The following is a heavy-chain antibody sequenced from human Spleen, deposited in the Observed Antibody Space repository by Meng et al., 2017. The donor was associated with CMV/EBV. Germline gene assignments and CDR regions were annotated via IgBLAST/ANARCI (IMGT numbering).Heavy chain of an antibody. CDR1: GFRFDEYG. CDR3: ARDRLTSGYSNWFDP. V-gene: IGHV3-20*01. Sequence: FGFRFDEYGMTWVRQAPGKGLEWVSDINWNGARTAYADSVKGRFTISRDNAKNSLYLQMNSLRAEDTALYHCARDRLTSGYSNWFDPWGQGTLVTVSS. J-gene: IGHJ5*02. D-gene: IGHD3-22*01. CDR2: INWNGART.